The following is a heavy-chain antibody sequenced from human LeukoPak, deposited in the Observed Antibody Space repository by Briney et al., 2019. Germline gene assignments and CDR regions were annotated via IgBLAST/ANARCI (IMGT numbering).Heavy chain of an antibody. V-gene: IGHV4-34*01. CDR2: INHSGST. J-gene: IGHJ4*02. CDR1: GGSFSGYY. Sequence: SSETLSLTCAVYGGSFSGYYWSWIRQPPGKGLEWIGEINHSGSTNYNPSLKSRVTISVDTSKNQFSLKLSSVTAADTAVYYCARRGLYYYGSGSLPRGPYFDYWGQGTLVTVSS. D-gene: IGHD3-10*01. CDR3: ARRGLYYYGSGSLPRGPYFDY.